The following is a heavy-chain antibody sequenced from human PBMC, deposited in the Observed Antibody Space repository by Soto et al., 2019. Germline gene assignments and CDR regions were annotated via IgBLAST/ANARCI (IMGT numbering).Heavy chain of an antibody. CDR2: IKSKTDGGTT. V-gene: IGHV3-15*07. Sequence: GGSLRLSCAASGFTFSNAWMNWVRQAPGKGLEWVGRIKSKTDGGTTDYAAPVKGRFTISRDDSKNTLYLQMNSLKTEDTAVYYCTTDLRYYSPFWDYWGQGTLVTVSS. D-gene: IGHD3-22*01. CDR3: TTDLRYYSPFWDY. J-gene: IGHJ4*02. CDR1: GFTFSNAW.